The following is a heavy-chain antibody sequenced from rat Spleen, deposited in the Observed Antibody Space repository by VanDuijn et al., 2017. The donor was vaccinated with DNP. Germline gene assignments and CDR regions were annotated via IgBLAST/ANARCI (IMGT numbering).Heavy chain of an antibody. CDR1: GFTFSDYY. Sequence: EVQLVESDGGLVQPGRSLKLSCAASGFTFSDYYMAWVRQAPTKGLEWVATINYDGSNTYYRDSVKGRFTISRDNAKSTLYLQMDSLRSEDTATYYCASRPPPTRGPFDYWGQGVTVTVSS. CDR2: INYDGSNT. J-gene: IGHJ2*01. V-gene: IGHV5-7*01. D-gene: IGHD1-4*01. CDR3: ASRPPPTRGPFDY.